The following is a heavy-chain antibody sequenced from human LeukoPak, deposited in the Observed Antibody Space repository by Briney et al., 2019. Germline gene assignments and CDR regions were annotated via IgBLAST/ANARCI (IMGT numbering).Heavy chain of an antibody. D-gene: IGHD2-15*01. CDR1: GYTFTGYY. Sequence: GASVKVSCKASGYTFTGYYIHWVRQAPGQGLEWMGWINPNSGGTNYAQKFQGRVTMTRDTSISTAYMELSRLRSDDTAVYYCASTLAVSSGAFDYWGQGTLVTVSS. CDR2: INPNSGGT. V-gene: IGHV1-2*02. CDR3: ASTLAVSSGAFDY. J-gene: IGHJ4*02.